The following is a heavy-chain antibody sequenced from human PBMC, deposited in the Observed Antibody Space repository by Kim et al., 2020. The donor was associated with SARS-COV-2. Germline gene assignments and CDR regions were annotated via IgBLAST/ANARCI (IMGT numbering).Heavy chain of an antibody. CDR3: ARGKRSFDY. V-gene: IGHV3-74*01. D-gene: IGHD3-16*01. J-gene: IGHJ4*02. CDR2: SP. Sequence: SPTHADSVKGRFTISRDNSTNTVYLQMSSLRAEDTAVYYCARGKRSFDYWGQGTLVTVSS.